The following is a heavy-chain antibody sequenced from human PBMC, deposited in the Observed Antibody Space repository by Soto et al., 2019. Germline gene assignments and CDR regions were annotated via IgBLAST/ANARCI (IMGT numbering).Heavy chain of an antibody. Sequence: QVQLVQSGAEVKKPGASVKVSCKASGYTFTSFVISWVRQAPGQGLEWMGWISASNGDTNSAQKFQGRLTMATDTSTHTSYMELRSLRSDDTAVYYCARADFGVVPAATYIDHWGQGTRVSVSS. CDR2: ISASNGDT. V-gene: IGHV1-18*01. CDR3: ARADFGVVPAATYIDH. J-gene: IGHJ4*02. CDR1: GYTFTSFV. D-gene: IGHD6-25*01.